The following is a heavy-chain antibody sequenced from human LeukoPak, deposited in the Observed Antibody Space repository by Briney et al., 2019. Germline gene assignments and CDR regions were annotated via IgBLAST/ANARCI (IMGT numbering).Heavy chain of an antibody. V-gene: IGHV4-59*01. J-gene: IGHJ4*02. D-gene: IGHD1-1*01. CDR2: IYYSGST. Sequence: PSETLSLTCAVSGGSISSYYWSWIRQPPGKGLEWIGYIYYSGSTNYNPSLKSRVTISVDTSKNQFSLKLSSVTAADTAVYYCARARYIFSENWKYDYWGQGTLVTVSS. CDR1: GGSISSYY. CDR3: ARARYIFSENWKYDY.